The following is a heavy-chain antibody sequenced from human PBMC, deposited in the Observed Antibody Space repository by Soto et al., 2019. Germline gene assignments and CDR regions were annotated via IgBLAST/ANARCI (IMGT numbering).Heavy chain of an antibody. CDR3: ASGPQYCSSTSCYSYWFDP. D-gene: IGHD2-2*01. CDR2: IIPIRGIA. J-gene: IGHJ5*02. V-gene: IGHV1-69*02. CDR1: VGTFSSYT. Sequence: QVQLVQSGAEVKKPGSSVKVSCKASVGTFSSYTISWVRQAPGQGLEWMGRIIPIRGIANDAQKIKGRVTITADKSTSTAYMGLSSLRSEDTSVYYFASGPQYCSSTSCYSYWFDPWGQGTLVTVSS.